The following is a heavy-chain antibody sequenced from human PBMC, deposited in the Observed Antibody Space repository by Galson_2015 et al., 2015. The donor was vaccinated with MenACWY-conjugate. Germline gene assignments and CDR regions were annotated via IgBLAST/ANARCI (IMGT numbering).Heavy chain of an antibody. CDR3: AKGGFYYYYGMDV. Sequence: SLRLSCAVSGFTFRNYAMSWVRQAPGKGLEWVSAISVRGDDTFYADSVKGRFTISRDNSKNTLYLQMYSLRAEDTALYYCAKGGFYYYYGMDVWGQGTTVTVSS. CDR1: GFTFRNYA. V-gene: IGHV3-23*01. J-gene: IGHJ6*02. CDR2: ISVRGDDT.